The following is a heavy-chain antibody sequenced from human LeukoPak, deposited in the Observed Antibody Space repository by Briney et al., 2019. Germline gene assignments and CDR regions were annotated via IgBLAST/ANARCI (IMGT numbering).Heavy chain of an antibody. V-gene: IGHV4-39*07. CDR3: ARIDSRAGGDY. J-gene: IGHJ4*02. D-gene: IGHD4-11*01. CDR1: GGSISRSTYF. Sequence: SETLSLTCTVSGGSISRSTYFWGWIRQPPGKGLEWIGSIDSSGTTYYNPALKSRVTISMDTSRNHFSLRLSSVIAADTAVYYCARIDSRAGGDYWGQGTLVTVSS. CDR2: IDSSGTT.